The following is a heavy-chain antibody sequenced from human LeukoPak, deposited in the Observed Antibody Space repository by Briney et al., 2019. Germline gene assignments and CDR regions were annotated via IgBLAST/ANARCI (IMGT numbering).Heavy chain of an antibody. J-gene: IGHJ4*02. D-gene: IGHD3/OR15-3a*01. CDR1: GFTFSSYG. V-gene: IGHV3-30*18. Sequence: GRSLRLSCVASGFTFSSYGMHWVRQAPGKGLEWVAVIPYDGSNKYYADSVKGRFTISRDNSKNTLYLQMNSLRAEDTAVYYCAKDTWLLYGVDCWGQGTLVTVSS. CDR2: IPYDGSNK. CDR3: AKDTWLLYGVDC.